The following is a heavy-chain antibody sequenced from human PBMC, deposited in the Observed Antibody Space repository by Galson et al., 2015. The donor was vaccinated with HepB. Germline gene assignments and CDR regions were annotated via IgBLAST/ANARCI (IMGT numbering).Heavy chain of an antibody. D-gene: IGHD5-18*01. CDR3: ASGGYSYGLGYFDY. J-gene: IGHJ4*02. CDR2: ISYDGSNK. V-gene: IGHV3-30-3*01. Sequence: SLRLSCAASGFTFSSYAMHWVRQAPGKGLEWVAVISYDGSNKYYADSVKGRFTISRDNSKNTLYLQMNSLRDEDTAVYYCASGGYSYGLGYFDYWGQGTLVTVSS. CDR1: GFTFSSYA.